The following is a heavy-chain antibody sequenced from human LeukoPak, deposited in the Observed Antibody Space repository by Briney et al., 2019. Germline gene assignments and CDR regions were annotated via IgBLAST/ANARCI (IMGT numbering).Heavy chain of an antibody. CDR2: IKRKTDGGTI. CDR1: GFIFSSAW. V-gene: IGHV3-15*01. J-gene: IGHJ4*02. CDR3: STPSF. Sequence: GGSLRLSCAASGFIFSSAWMRWVRQAPGKGLEWVGSIKRKTDGGTIDYAAPVKARFTISRNDSKNTLYLQMDNLKTEDTAIYYCSTPSFWGQGTLVTVSS.